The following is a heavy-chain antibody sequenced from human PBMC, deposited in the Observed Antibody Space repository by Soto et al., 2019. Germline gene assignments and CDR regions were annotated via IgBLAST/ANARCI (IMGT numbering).Heavy chain of an antibody. Sequence: ASVKVSCKASGYTFTSYGIHWVRQAPGQRLEWMGWINAANGDTKYSPKFQGRVTITRDTSASTAYMELSSLRSEDTAVYYCVRRHVAATGIDWFDPWGQGTLVTVSS. CDR1: GYTFTSYG. J-gene: IGHJ5*02. CDR3: VRRHVAATGIDWFDP. CDR2: INAANGDT. V-gene: IGHV1-3*01. D-gene: IGHD6-13*01.